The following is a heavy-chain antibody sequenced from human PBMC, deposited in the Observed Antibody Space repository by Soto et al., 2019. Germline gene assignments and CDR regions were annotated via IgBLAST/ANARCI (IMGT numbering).Heavy chain of an antibody. CDR1: GCSLRTNGVG. J-gene: IGHJ4*01. D-gene: IGHD2-8*01. CDR3: VHRPQRYYVNGLCFFDY. Sequence: SGPTLVNPTQTLTLTCTFSGCSLRTNGVGVGWIRQPPGKALEGLAFIYWDEAVRYSPSLKSRLTITKDTSKSQVVLTMTNMDPTDTATYYCVHRPQRYYVNGLCFFDYWGHRTLVTVSS. CDR2: IYWDEAV. V-gene: IGHV2-5*02.